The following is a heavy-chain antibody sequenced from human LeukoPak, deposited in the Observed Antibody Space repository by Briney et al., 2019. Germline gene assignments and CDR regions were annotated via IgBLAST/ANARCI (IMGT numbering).Heavy chain of an antibody. V-gene: IGHV4-4*02. CDR3: ARKCTVTTSGYFDY. Sequence: SETLSLTCAVSGGSISSSNWWSWVRQPPGKGLEWIGEIYHSGSTNYNPSLKSRVTISVDKSKNQFSLKLSSVTAADTAVYYCARKCTVTTSGYFDYWGQGTLVTVSS. CDR1: GGSISSSNW. D-gene: IGHD4-17*01. CDR2: IYHSGST. J-gene: IGHJ4*02.